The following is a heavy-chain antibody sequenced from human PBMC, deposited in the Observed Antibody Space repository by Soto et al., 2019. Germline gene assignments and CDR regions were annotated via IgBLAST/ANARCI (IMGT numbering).Heavy chain of an antibody. CDR3: TRGAGAPWVRFDS. CDR1: GYSITSGFY. D-gene: IGHD3-16*01. Sequence: SETLSLTCGVSGYSITSGFYWGWVRQSPGKGLEWIGTISYSAKTFYNPSLASRFSMAVDSSKNQFSLRLTSVTAADTALYYCTRGAGAPWVRFDSWGRGILVTSPQ. V-gene: IGHV4-38-2*01. CDR2: ISYSAKT. J-gene: IGHJ4*02.